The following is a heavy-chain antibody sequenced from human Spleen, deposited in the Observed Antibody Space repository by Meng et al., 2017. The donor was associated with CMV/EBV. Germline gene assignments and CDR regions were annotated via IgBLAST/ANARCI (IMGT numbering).Heavy chain of an antibody. CDR3: ADRDGVDD. CDR2: ISDFSNSI. V-gene: IGHV3-23*01. Sequence: SVVLSCSASGFYFSSSALSSFRQVPGKGLDLVSVISDFSNSIYYVDSVTGRFTISRDNSKNTVLLQTNSLGVDYTGVYFCADRDGVDDWGQGTLVTVSS. J-gene: IGHJ4*02. CDR1: GFYFSSSA. D-gene: IGHD3-10*01.